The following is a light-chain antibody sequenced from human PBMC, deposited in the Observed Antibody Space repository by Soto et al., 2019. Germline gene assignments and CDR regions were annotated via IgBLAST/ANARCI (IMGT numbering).Light chain of an antibody. Sequence: ELVLTQFPGTLSLSPGERATLSCRASQTVSDNSLAWYQQKVGRAPRALIYGASNRATGIPDRCSGGGSGTDFTLTITRLEPEDVAVYYCQQYGSSPRTFGQGTRLEIK. CDR1: QTVSDNS. CDR2: GAS. V-gene: IGKV3-20*01. J-gene: IGKJ5*01. CDR3: QQYGSSPRT.